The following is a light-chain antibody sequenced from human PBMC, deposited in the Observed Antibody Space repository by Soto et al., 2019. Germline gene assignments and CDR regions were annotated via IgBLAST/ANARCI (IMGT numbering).Light chain of an antibody. CDR2: HAS. CDR3: QQYASYSPT. CDR1: QSINNR. Sequence: DIQMTQSPSTLSASVGDRVTITCRASQSINNRLAWYQLKPGKAPKLLIYHASTLQSGVPSGFSGSGSGTEFTLTISSLQSDDFATYYCQQYASYSPTFGQGTKVGIE. V-gene: IGKV1-5*01. J-gene: IGKJ1*01.